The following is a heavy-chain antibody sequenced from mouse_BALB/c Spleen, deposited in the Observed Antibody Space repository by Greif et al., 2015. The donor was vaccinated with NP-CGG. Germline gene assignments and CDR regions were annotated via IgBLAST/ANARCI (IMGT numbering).Heavy chain of an antibody. J-gene: IGHJ2*01. CDR3: ARSKYGNYDSFDY. Sequence: LQESGAELAKPGASGKMSCKASGYTFTSYWMHWVKQRPGQGLEWIGYINPSTGYTEYNQKFKDKATLTADKSSSTAYIHLSSLTSEDSAVYYFARSKYGNYDSFDYWGQCTTLTVSS. CDR1: GYTFTSYW. V-gene: IGHV1-7*01. CDR2: INPSTGYT. D-gene: IGHD2-10*02.